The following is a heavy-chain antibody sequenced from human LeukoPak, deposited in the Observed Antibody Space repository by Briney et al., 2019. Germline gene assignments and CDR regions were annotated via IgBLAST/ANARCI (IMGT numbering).Heavy chain of an antibody. D-gene: IGHD1-26*01. V-gene: IGHV3-33*08. CDR3: ARVVEQDYYYYSGMDV. CDR2: IWYDGSNK. J-gene: IGHJ6*04. CDR1: GFTFSSSG. Sequence: PGGSLRLSCAASGFTFSSSGMHWVRQAPGKGLEWVAVIWYDGSNKHYAESVKGRFSISRDNSKSTLYLQMNSLRAEETAVYYCARVVEQDYYYYSGMDVWGEGTTVTVSS.